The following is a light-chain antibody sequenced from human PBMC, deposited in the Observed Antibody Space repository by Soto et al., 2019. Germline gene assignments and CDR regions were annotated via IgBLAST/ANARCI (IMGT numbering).Light chain of an antibody. CDR3: QQYYITPLA. V-gene: IGKV4-1*01. J-gene: IGKJ4*01. CDR2: WAA. Sequence: DIVMTQSPDSLAVSLGERATINCKSSQSVLYSTNNKNYLAWYQQKRGQPPKLLIYWAATRESGVPDRFSGSGCGKDFTLTLSSPQAEGGAVYYCQQYYITPLAFGGGTKVEI. CDR1: QSVLYSTNNKNY.